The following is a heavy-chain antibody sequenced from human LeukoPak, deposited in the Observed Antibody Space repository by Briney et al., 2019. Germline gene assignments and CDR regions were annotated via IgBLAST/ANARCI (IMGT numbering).Heavy chain of an antibody. CDR3: ATCSSTSGY. V-gene: IGHV3-33*01. CDR1: GYTFSDHG. D-gene: IGHD2-2*01. Sequence: GGSLRLSCVASGYTFSDHGMHWVRQAPGKGLEWVTMIWSTGTTGFYADSVKGRFTISRDNSKNTLYLQMNSLRAEDTAVYYCATCSSTSGYWGQGTLVTVSS. J-gene: IGHJ4*02. CDR2: IWSTGTTG.